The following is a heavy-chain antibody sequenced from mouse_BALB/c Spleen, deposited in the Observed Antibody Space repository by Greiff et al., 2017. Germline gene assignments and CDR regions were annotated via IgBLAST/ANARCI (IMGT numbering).Heavy chain of an antibody. Sequence: EVMLVESGGGLVKPGGSLKLSCAASGFTFSSYAMSWVRQSPEKRLEWVAEISSGGSYTYYPDTVTGRFTISRDNAKNTLYLEMSSLRSEDTAMYYCARDILSGGAMDYWGQGTSVTVSS. CDR2: ISSGGSYT. CDR3: ARDILSGGAMDY. CDR1: GFTFSSYA. J-gene: IGHJ4*01. V-gene: IGHV5-9-4*01. D-gene: IGHD1-1*02.